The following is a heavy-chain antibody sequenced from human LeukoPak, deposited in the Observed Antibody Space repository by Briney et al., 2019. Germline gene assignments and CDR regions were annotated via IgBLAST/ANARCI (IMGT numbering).Heavy chain of an antibody. Sequence: GGSLRLSCAASGFTFSSYEMNWVRQAPGKGPEWVSYVSSSGSTMYFADSVKGRFTISRDNAKNSLYLQMNSLRAEDTAVYYCARRGPMGFYYGAGSSYFDYWGQGTLVTVSS. D-gene: IGHD3-10*01. J-gene: IGHJ4*02. CDR3: ARRGPMGFYYGAGSSYFDY. V-gene: IGHV3-48*03. CDR1: GFTFSSYE. CDR2: VSSSGSTM.